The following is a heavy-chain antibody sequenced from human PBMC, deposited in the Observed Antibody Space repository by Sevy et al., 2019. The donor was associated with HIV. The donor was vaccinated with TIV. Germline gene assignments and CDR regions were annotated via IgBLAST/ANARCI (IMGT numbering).Heavy chain of an antibody. J-gene: IGHJ4*02. CDR1: GDTLRKHA. D-gene: IGHD3-10*01. CDR2: IIPTFDTA. V-gene: IGHV1-69*13. CDR3: ARAGENLYYSYYDY. Sequence: ASVKVSCKASGDTLRKHAISWVRQAPGKGLAWMGGIIPTFDTANFPRKFQDRVTITADESTSTVYMELSSLRSEDTAVYYCARAGENLYYSYYDYWGQGTLVTVSS.